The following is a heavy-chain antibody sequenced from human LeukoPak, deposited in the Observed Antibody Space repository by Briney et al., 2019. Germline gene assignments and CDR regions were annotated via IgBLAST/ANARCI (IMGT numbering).Heavy chain of an antibody. Sequence: GSSVKVSCKASGGTFSSYAISWVRQAPGQGLEWMGWINPNSGGTNYAQKFQGRVTMTRDTSISTAYMELSRLRSDDTAVYYCASGGSSSWYFSHYYYYYMDVWGKGTTVTISS. CDR3: ASGGSSSWYFSHYYYYYMDV. V-gene: IGHV1-2*02. J-gene: IGHJ6*03. CDR2: INPNSGGT. CDR1: GGTFSSYA. D-gene: IGHD6-13*01.